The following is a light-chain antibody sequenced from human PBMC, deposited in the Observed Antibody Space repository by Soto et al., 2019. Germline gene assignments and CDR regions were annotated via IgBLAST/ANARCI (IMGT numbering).Light chain of an antibody. V-gene: IGKV1-39*01. Sequence: DIQMTQSPSSLSASVGDRVTITCLASQSISSYLNWYQQKPGKAPKLLIYAASSLQSGVPSRFSGSGSGTDFTLTISSLQPEDFATYYCQQSYSTLPLTFGGGTKVDIK. CDR2: AAS. J-gene: IGKJ4*01. CDR3: QQSYSTLPLT. CDR1: QSISSY.